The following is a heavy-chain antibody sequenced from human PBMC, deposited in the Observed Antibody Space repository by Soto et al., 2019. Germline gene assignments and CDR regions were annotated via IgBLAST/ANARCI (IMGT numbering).Heavy chain of an antibody. V-gene: IGHV4-39*01. CDR1: GGSISSSSYY. CDR3: ARTQGAHSFAP. Sequence: QLQLQESGPGLVKPSETLSLTCTVSGGSISSSSYYWGWIRQPPGKGLEWIGSIYYSGSTYYNPPLKRRVTISVDTSKNQFSLKLSSVTAADTAVYYCARTQGAHSFAPWGQGTLVTVS. CDR2: IYYSGST. J-gene: IGHJ5*02.